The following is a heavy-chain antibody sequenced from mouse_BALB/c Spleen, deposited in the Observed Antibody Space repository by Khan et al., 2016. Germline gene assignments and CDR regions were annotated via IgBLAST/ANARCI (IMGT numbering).Heavy chain of an antibody. J-gene: IGHJ1*01. D-gene: IGHD2-4*01. Sequence: QIQLVQSGPELKKPGETVKISCKASGYTFTNYGMNWVKQAPGKGLKWMGWINTYTGEPTFSDDFKGRFAFSLETSASTAYLQLNNLKNEDTATYCRARWITTRWYFDVWGAGTTVTVSS. V-gene: IGHV9-3-1*01. CDR2: INTYTGEP. CDR1: GYTFTNYG. CDR3: ARWITTRWYFDV.